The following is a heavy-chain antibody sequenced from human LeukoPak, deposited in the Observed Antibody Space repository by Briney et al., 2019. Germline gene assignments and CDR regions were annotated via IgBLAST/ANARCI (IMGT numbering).Heavy chain of an antibody. CDR2: INPNSGGT. Sequence: ASVKVSCKASGYTFTGYYMHWVRQAPGQGLEWMGRINPNSGGTNYAQKFQGRVTMTRDTSISTAYMELSRLRSDDTAVYYCARGERGVIVYDGDYWGQGTLVTVSP. J-gene: IGHJ4*02. D-gene: IGHD3-10*01. CDR3: ARGERGVIVYDGDY. V-gene: IGHV1-2*06. CDR1: GYTFTGYY.